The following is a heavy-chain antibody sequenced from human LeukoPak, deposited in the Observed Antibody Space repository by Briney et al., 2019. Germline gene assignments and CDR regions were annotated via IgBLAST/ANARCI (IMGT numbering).Heavy chain of an antibody. V-gene: IGHV3-23*01. CDR3: ARGSATGYFDY. CDR1: GFTFSSYA. CDR2: VSESGGST. Sequence: PGGSLRLSCAASGFTFSSYALTWVRQAPGKGLEWVSSVSESGGSTYYADSVKGRFTASKDSSKNTLYLQMNNLRADDTAVYYCARGSATGYFDYWGQGSLVTVSP. J-gene: IGHJ4*02.